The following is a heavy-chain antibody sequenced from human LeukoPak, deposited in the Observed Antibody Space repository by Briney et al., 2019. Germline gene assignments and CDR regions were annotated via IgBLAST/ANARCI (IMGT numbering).Heavy chain of an antibody. D-gene: IGHD1-1*01. V-gene: IGHV6-1*01. Sequence: SQTLSLTCAISGDSVSRHDLTWDWVRQSPSRGLEWLGRTFYRSKWYNDYAVSVKSRITVSPDTSKNQFSLHLNSVTPEDTAVYYSARSYDWVFDYWGQGTRVTVSS. CDR1: GDSVSRHDLT. CDR3: ARSYDWVFDY. CDR2: TFYRSKWYN. J-gene: IGHJ4*02.